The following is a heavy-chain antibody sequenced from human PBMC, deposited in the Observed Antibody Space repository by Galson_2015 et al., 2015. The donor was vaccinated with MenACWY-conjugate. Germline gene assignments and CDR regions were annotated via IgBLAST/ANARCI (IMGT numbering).Heavy chain of an antibody. CDR3: AQYCSSTSCYAGKGA. D-gene: IGHD2-2*01. CDR1: GFTFSSYW. V-gene: IGHV3-74*01. Sequence: SLRLSCAASGFTFSSYWMHWVRQAPGKGLVWVSRINSDGSSTSYADSVKGRFTISRDNAKNTLYLQMNSLRAEDTAVNYCAQYCSSTSCYAGKGAWGQGTLVTVSS. J-gene: IGHJ5*02. CDR2: INSDGSST.